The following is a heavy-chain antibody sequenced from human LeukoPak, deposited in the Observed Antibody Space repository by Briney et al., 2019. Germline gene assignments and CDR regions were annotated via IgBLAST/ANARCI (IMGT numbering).Heavy chain of an antibody. D-gene: IGHD2-2*01. CDR3: AKVSLVGYCSSTSCYYPGMDV. CDR1: GFTFSSYG. CDR2: ISYDGSNK. J-gene: IGHJ6*02. V-gene: IGHV3-30*18. Sequence: GGSLRLSCAASGFTFSSYGMHWVRQAPGKGLEWVAVISYDGSNKYYADSVKGRFTISRDNSKNTLYLQMDSLRAEDTAVCYCAKVSLVGYCSSTSCYYPGMDVWGQGTTVTVSS.